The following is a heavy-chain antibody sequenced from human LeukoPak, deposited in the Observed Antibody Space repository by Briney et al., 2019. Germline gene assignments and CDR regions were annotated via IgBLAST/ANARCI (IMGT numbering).Heavy chain of an antibody. D-gene: IGHD3-22*01. CDR1: GYSFSNYW. CDR3: ARPYNYYDRIDI. CDR2: IYPDDSDT. J-gene: IGHJ3*02. V-gene: IGHV5-51*01. Sequence: GESLKISCKGSGYSFSNYWIGWVRQMPGKGLEWMGIIYPDDSDTRYSSSFQGQVTISADKSTSTAYLQWSSLKASDTAMYYCARPYNYYDRIDIWGQGTMVTVSS.